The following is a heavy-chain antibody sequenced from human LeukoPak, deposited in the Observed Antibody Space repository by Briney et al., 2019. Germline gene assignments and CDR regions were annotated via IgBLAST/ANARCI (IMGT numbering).Heavy chain of an antibody. D-gene: IGHD3-3*01. CDR1: GGSFRDYY. Sequence: PSETLSLTCAVYGGSFRDYYWRWLRQPPGKGREWTGEINRSGNTDYNPSLKSRVTISICTSKNQFSLKLSSVTATDTAMYYCARSQREWSIDYWGQGALATVSS. J-gene: IGHJ4*02. V-gene: IGHV4-34*01. CDR2: INRSGNT. CDR3: ARSQREWSIDY.